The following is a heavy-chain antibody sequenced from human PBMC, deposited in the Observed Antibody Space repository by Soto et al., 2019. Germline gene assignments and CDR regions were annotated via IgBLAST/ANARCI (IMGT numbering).Heavy chain of an antibody. CDR3: ARERAEKIFGVATYYYYYMDV. V-gene: IGHV3-48*01. J-gene: IGHJ6*03. Sequence: GGSLRLSCAASGFTFSSYSMNWVRQAPGKGLEWVSYISSSSSTIYYADSVKGRFTISRDNAKNSLYLQMNSLRAEDTAVYYCARERAEKIFGVATYYYYYMDVWGKGTTVTVSS. CDR2: ISSSSSTI. CDR1: GFTFSSYS. D-gene: IGHD3-3*01.